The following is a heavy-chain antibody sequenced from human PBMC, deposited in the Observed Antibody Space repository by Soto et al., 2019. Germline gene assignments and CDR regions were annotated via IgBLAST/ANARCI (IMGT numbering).Heavy chain of an antibody. V-gene: IGHV1-46*01. CDR3: ARAFRLGGYSYGRRDYYYGMDV. CDR1: GYTFTSYY. J-gene: IGHJ6*02. CDR2: INPSGGST. Sequence: ASVKVSCKASGYTFTSYYMHWVRQPPGQGPDGLGIINPSGGSTSYAQKFQGRVTMTRDTSTSTVYMELGSLRSEDTAVYYCARAFRLGGYSYGRRDYYYGMDVWGQGTTVTVSS. D-gene: IGHD5-18*01.